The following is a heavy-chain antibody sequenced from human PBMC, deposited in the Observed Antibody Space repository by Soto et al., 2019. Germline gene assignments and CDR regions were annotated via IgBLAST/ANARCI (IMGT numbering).Heavy chain of an antibody. Sequence: PSETLSLTCTVSGGSVSSGSYYWSWIRQPPGKGLEWIGYIYYSGSTNYNPSLKSRVTISVDTSKNQFSLKLSSVTAADTAVYYCARDLTGYGDYPYGMDVWGQGTTVTVSS. D-gene: IGHD4-17*01. CDR1: GGSVSSGSYY. CDR3: ARDLTGYGDYPYGMDV. V-gene: IGHV4-61*01. CDR2: IYYSGST. J-gene: IGHJ6*02.